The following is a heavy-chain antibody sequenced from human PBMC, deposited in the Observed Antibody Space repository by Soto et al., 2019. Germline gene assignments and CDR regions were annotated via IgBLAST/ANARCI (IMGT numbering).Heavy chain of an antibody. CDR2: SYHSGAT. J-gene: IGHJ4*02. V-gene: IGHV4-30-2*01. D-gene: IGHD5-12*01. Sequence: QLQLQESGSGLVRPSQTLSLTCAVSGDSITSAYAWSWIRQPPGKGLEWIGYSYHSGATYYNPSLKVRVTLSVDRSKNQFSLNLSSVTAADTAVYFCARDSGYDMRFAFDYWGQGILVTVSS. CDR1: GDSITSAYA. CDR3: ARDSGYDMRFAFDY.